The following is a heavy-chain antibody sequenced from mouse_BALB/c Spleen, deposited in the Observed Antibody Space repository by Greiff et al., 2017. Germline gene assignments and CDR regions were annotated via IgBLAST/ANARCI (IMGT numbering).Heavy chain of an antibody. CDR2: IDPANGNT. V-gene: IGHV14-3*02. D-gene: IGHD2-3*01. J-gene: IGHJ3*01. CDR1: GFNIKDTY. CDR3: ARSDGYSGFAY. Sequence: VQLQQSGAELVKPGASVKLSCTASGFNIKDTYMHWVKQRPEQGLEWIGRIDPANGNTKYDPKFQGKATITADTSSNTAYRQLSSLTSEDTAVYYCARSDGYSGFAYWGQGTLVTVSA.